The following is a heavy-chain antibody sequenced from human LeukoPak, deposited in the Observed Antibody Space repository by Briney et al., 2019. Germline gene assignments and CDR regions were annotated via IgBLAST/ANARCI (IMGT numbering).Heavy chain of an antibody. J-gene: IGHJ6*02. CDR3: ARDKFEAAPRMDV. CDR1: GFTFSSYA. Sequence: GRSLRLSCAASGFTFSSYAMHWVRQAPGKGLEWVAVISYDGSNKYYADSVKGRFTISRDNAKNSLYLQMNSLRAEDTAVYYCARDKFEAAPRMDVWGQGTTVTVSS. CDR2: ISYDGSNK. V-gene: IGHV3-30-3*01. D-gene: IGHD6-13*01.